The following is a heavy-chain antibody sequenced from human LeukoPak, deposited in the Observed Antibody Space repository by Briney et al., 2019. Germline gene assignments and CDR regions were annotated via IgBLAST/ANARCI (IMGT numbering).Heavy chain of an antibody. D-gene: IGHD3-9*01. V-gene: IGHV3-49*04. CDR3: TRDNYDILTGYYRQGD. CDR2: IRSKAYGGTT. Sequence: PGGSLRLSCTASGFTFGDYAMSWVRQAPGKGLEWVGFIRSKAYGGTTEYAASVKGRFTISRDDSKSIAYLQMNSLKTEDTAVYYCTRDNYDILTGYYRQGDWGQGTLVTVSS. J-gene: IGHJ4*02. CDR1: GFTFGDYA.